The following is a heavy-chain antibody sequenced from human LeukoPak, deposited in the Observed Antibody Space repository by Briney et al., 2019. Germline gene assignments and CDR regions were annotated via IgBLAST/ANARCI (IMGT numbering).Heavy chain of an antibody. D-gene: IGHD3-22*01. CDR1: GFTFSSYG. J-gene: IGHJ4*02. CDR2: ISYDGSNK. Sequence: GGSLRLSCAASGFTFSSYGMHWVRQAPGKGLEWVAVISYDGSNKYYADSVKGRFTISRDNSKNTLYLQMNSLRAEDTAVYYCARDHGYDSSGYYYVFDYWGQGTLVTVSS. V-gene: IGHV3-30*19. CDR3: ARDHGYDSSGYYYVFDY.